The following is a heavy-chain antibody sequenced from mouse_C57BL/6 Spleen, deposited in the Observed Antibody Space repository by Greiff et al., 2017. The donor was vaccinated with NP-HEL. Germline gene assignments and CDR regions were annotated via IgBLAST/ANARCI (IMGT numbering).Heavy chain of an antibody. D-gene: IGHD1-1*01. J-gene: IGHJ4*01. Sequence: VQLQQSGAELARPGASVKMSCKASGYTFTSYTMHWVKQRPGPGLEWIGYINPSSGYTKYNQKFKDKATLTADKSSSTAYMQLSSLTSEDSAVYYCARYYYGSSIYYAMDYWGQGTSVTVSS. CDR3: ARYYYGSSIYYAMDY. V-gene: IGHV1-4*01. CDR1: GYTFTSYT. CDR2: INPSSGYT.